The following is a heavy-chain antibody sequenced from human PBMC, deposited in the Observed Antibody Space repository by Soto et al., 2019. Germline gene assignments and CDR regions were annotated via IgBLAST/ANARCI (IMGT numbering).Heavy chain of an antibody. D-gene: IGHD5-12*01. J-gene: IGHJ6*02. CDR3: AIWSLTDATNRYGMXV. V-gene: IGHV1-18*01. Sequence: ASVKVSCKASGYTITSYGISWVRQAPGQGLEWMGWISAYNGNTNYAQKLQGRVTMTTDTSTSTAYMELRSLRSDDTAVYYCAIWSLTDATNRYGMXVWSQGTTVTVSS. CDR2: ISAYNGNT. CDR1: GYTITSYG.